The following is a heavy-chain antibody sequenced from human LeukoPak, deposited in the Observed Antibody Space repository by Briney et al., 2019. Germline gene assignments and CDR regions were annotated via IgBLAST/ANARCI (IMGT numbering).Heavy chain of an antibody. CDR1: GFTFSSYS. CDR3: AKDRFTYYYDSSGYLDY. J-gene: IGHJ4*02. V-gene: IGHV3-48*01. Sequence: GGSLRLSCAASGFTFSSYSMNWVRQAPGKGLEWVSYISSSSSTIYYADSVKGRFTISRDNGKNLLYLQMNSLRAEDTAVYYCAKDRFTYYYDSSGYLDYWGQGTLVTVSS. D-gene: IGHD3-22*01. CDR2: ISSSSSTI.